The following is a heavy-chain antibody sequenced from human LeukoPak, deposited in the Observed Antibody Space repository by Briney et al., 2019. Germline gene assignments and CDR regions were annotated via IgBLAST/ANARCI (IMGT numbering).Heavy chain of an antibody. CDR1: GGSISSYY. D-gene: IGHD3-3*01. CDR3: ARDRRSEDFWSGLDY. CDR2: IYYSGST. V-gene: IGHV4-59*01. J-gene: IGHJ4*02. Sequence: SETLSLTCTVSGGSISSYYWSWIRQPPGKGLEWIGYIYYSGSTSYNPSLKSRVTISVDTSKNLFSLKLSSVTAADTAAYYCARDRRSEDFWSGLDYWGQGTLVTVSS.